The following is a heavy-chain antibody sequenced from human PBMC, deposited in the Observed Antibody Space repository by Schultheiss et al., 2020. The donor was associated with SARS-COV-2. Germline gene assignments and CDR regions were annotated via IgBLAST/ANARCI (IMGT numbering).Heavy chain of an antibody. D-gene: IGHD1/OR15-1a*01. J-gene: IGHJ6*02. CDR2: IWYDGSNK. V-gene: IGHV3-33*01. Sequence: GGSLRLSCAASGFTFSSYGMHWVRQAPGKGLEWVAVIWYDGSNKYYADSVKGRFTISRDNSKNTLYLQMNSLRAEDTAVYYCARSMEQNYYYYGMDVWGQGPRGTVP. CDR3: ARSMEQNYYYYGMDV. CDR1: GFTFSSYG.